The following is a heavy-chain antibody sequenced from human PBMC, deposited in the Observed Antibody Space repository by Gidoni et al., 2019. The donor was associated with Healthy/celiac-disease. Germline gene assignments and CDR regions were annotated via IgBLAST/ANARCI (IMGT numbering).Heavy chain of an antibody. V-gene: IGHV3-23*01. D-gene: IGHD3-22*01. CDR1: GFTFSSYA. CDR2: ISGSGGST. CDR3: AKEGPRITMIVVVPNDAFDI. J-gene: IGHJ3*02. Sequence: EVQLLESGGGLVQPGGSLRLSCAASGFTFSSYAMSWVRQAPGKGLEWVSAISGSGGSTYYADCVKGRFTISRDNSKNTLYLQMNSLRAEDTAVYYCAKEGPRITMIVVVPNDAFDIWGQGTMVTVSS.